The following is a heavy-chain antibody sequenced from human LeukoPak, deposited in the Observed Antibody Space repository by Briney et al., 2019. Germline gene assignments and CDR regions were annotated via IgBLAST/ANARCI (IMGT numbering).Heavy chain of an antibody. V-gene: IGHV1-2*02. Sequence: ASVKVSCKASGYTFTGYYMHWVRQAPGQGLEWMGWINPNSGGTNYAQKFQGRVTMTRDTSISTAYMELSRLRSDDTAVYYCARDLIAAAGTYYYYYMDVWGKGTTVTVSS. D-gene: IGHD6-13*01. CDR3: ARDLIAAAGTYYYYYMDV. J-gene: IGHJ6*03. CDR1: GYTFTGYY. CDR2: INPNSGGT.